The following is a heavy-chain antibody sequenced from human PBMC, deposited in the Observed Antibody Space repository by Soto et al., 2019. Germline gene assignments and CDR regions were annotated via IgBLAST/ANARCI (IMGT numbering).Heavy chain of an antibody. D-gene: IGHD4-4*01. V-gene: IGHV1-69*13. J-gene: IGHJ4*02. CDR3: ATSEGRDRYSFDY. CDR2: IIPMFGTP. CDR1: GVTFNRQD. Sequence: SVKVSCKAAGVTFNRQDMRWVRQAPGQGLEWMGGIIPMFGTPHYAEKFQDRVTITADESTGTAYLELSSLTSEDTAVYYCATSEGRDRYSFDYWGPGTLVTVSS.